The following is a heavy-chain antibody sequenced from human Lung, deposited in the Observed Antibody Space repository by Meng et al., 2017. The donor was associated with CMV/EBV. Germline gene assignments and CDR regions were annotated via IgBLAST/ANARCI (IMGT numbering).Heavy chain of an antibody. CDR2: TYYRSKRYN. CDR3: AIMNMAAGLSATHGMDD. V-gene: IGHV6-1*01. CDR1: GDSVSTNSAA. Sequence: SQTXSLTCAISGDSVSTNSAAWNWIRQSPSRGLEWLGRTYYRSKRYNDYAVSVKGRISINPDAAKNQFSLQLNSLAPADKAVYYCAIMNMAAGLSATHGMDDWGQGTTVTVSS. D-gene: IGHD6-25*01. J-gene: IGHJ6*02.